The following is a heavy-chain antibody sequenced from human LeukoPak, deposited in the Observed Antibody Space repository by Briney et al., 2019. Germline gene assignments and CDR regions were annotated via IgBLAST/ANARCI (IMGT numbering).Heavy chain of an antibody. CDR3: ARMAYSGSYYFDY. Sequence: SETLSLTCAVSGYSISSGYYWGWIRQPPGKGLEWIGSIYHSGSTYYNPSLKSRVTISVDTSKNQFSLKVSSVTAADTAVYYCARMAYSGSYYFDYWGQGTLVTVSS. CDR2: IYHSGST. D-gene: IGHD1-26*01. J-gene: IGHJ4*02. CDR1: GYSISSGYY. V-gene: IGHV4-38-2*01.